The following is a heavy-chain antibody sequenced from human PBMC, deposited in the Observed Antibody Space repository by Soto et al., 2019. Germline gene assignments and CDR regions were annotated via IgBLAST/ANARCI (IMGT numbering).Heavy chain of an antibody. J-gene: IGHJ6*02. Sequence: GGFLRLSCAASGFTFSSYAMSWVRQAPGKGLEWVSAISGSGGSTYYADSVKGRFTISRDNSKNTLYLQMNSLRAEDTAVYYCARCMTTVTTWFFYYYGMDVWGQGTTVTVSS. CDR3: ARCMTTVTTWFFYYYGMDV. CDR1: GFTFSSYA. CDR2: ISGSGGST. D-gene: IGHD4-4*01. V-gene: IGHV3-23*01.